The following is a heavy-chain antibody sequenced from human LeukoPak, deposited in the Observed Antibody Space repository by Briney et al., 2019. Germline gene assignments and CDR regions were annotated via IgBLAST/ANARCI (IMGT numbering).Heavy chain of an antibody. Sequence: SETLSLTCAVYGGSFSGYYWSWIRQPPGKGLEWIGEINHSGSTNYNPSLKSRVTISVDTSKDQFSLKVNSVTAADTAVYYCARHGLVAARHAFDIWGQGTMVTVSS. D-gene: IGHD6-6*01. V-gene: IGHV4-34*01. CDR2: INHSGST. CDR3: ARHGLVAARHAFDI. J-gene: IGHJ3*02. CDR1: GGSFSGYY.